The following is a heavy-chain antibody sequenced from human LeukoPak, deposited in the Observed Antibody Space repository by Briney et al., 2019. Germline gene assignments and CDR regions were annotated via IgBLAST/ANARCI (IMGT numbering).Heavy chain of an antibody. CDR2: ISYDGSNK. D-gene: IGHD2-15*01. V-gene: IGHV3-30-3*01. CDR3: ARGTGSCYDY. CDR1: GFTFSSYA. Sequence: GGSLRLSCAASGFTFSSYAMHWVRQAPGKGLEWVAVISYDGSNKYYADSVKGRFTISRDNSKSTLYLQMNSLRAEDTAVYYCARGTGSCYDYWGQGTLVTVSS. J-gene: IGHJ4*02.